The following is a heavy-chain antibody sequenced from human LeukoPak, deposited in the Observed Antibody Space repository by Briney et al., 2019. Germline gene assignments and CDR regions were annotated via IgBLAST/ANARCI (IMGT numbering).Heavy chain of an antibody. D-gene: IGHD1-26*01. CDR3: ARTLGATVLDAFDI. V-gene: IGHV5-51*01. CDR2: IYPGDSDT. Sequence: GESLQISCKGAGYSFTSYWIGWGRRMPGKGVEWMGIIYPGDSDTRYSPSFQGQVTISADKSISTAYLQWSSLKASDTAMYYCARTLGATVLDAFDIWGQGTMVTVSS. CDR1: GYSFTSYW. J-gene: IGHJ3*02.